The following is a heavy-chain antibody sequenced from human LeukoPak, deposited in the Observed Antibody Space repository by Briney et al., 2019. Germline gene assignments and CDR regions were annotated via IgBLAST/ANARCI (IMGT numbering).Heavy chain of an antibody. CDR2: IYYSGST. CDR3: AXXXGIAXXGXGALDI. Sequence: SETLSLTCTVSGGSISSYYWSWIRQPPGKGLEWIGYIYYSGSTNYNPSLKSRVTISVDTSKNQFSLKLSSVTAADTAVYYCAXXXGIAXXGXGALDIWGQGTMVTVSS. V-gene: IGHV4-59*08. J-gene: IGHJ3*02. CDR1: GGSISSYY. D-gene: IGHD6-13*01.